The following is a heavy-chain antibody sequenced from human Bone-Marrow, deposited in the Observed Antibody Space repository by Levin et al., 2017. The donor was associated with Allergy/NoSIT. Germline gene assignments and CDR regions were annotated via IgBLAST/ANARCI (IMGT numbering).Heavy chain of an antibody. D-gene: IGHD3/OR15-3a*01. V-gene: IGHV5-51*01. J-gene: IGHJ3*01. Sequence: KVSCQGSGYSFNTYWIGWLRQMPGKGLELIGYIYPTDSDTRYNPSFQGQVSISADKLIDTAYLQWSSLKASDTAMYYCARPYYDVSTGYFFDAFHVWGQGTMATVSS. CDR3: ARPYYDVSTGYFFDAFHV. CDR2: IYPTDSDT. CDR1: GYSFNTYW.